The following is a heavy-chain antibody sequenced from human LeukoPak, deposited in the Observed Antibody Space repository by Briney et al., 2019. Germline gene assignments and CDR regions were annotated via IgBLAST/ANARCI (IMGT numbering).Heavy chain of an antibody. Sequence: ASVKVSCKASGYSLSSNGISWARQAPGQGLEWMGWISDYSGNTKYAQNFQDRVTLTTDGSTNTAYMELRSLRSDDTAVYYCARGYSSGWYLYYYGMDVWGQGTTVTVSS. CDR3: ARGYSSGWYLYYYGMDV. V-gene: IGHV1-18*01. CDR2: ISDYSGNT. J-gene: IGHJ6*02. D-gene: IGHD6-19*01. CDR1: GYSLSSNG.